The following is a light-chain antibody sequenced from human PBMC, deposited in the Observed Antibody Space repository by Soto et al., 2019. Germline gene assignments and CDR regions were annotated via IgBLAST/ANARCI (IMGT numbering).Light chain of an antibody. Sequence: QSVLTQPPSASGTPGQRVTISCSGSSSNIGSNVVNWFQQLPGTAPKLRIYSNNQRPSGVPDRFSGSKSGTSASLAISGLQSEDEADYYCATWHDSLNGYVLGNGTKLT. J-gene: IGLJ1*01. V-gene: IGLV1-44*01. CDR1: SSNIGSNV. CDR2: SNN. CDR3: ATWHDSLNGYV.